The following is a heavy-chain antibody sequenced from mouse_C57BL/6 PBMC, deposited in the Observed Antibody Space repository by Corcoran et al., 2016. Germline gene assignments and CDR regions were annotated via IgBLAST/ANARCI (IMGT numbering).Heavy chain of an antibody. CDR2: INPNNGGT. CDR1: GYTFTDYY. CDR3: ARPYYGSIFDY. V-gene: IGHV1-26*01. Sequence: EVQLQQSGPELVKPGASVKISCKASGYTFTDYYMNWVKQSHGKSLEWIGDINPNNGGTSYNQKFKGKATLTVDKSSSTAYMELRSLTSEDSAVYYCARPYYGSIFDYWGQGTTLTVSS. D-gene: IGHD1-1*01. J-gene: IGHJ2*01.